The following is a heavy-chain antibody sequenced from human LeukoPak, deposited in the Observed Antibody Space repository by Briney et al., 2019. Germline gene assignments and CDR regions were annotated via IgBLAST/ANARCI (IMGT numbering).Heavy chain of an antibody. CDR1: GFTFSSYV. CDR3: ARDPYSSDYYGMDV. D-gene: IGHD5-18*01. CDR2: ISYDGSNK. J-gene: IGHJ6*02. Sequence: GRSLRLSCAASGFTFSSYVMHWVRQAPGKGLEWVAVISYDGSNKYYADSVKGRFTISRDNSKNTLYLQMNSLRAEDTAVYYCARDPYSSDYYGMDVWGQGTTVTVSS. V-gene: IGHV3-30-3*01.